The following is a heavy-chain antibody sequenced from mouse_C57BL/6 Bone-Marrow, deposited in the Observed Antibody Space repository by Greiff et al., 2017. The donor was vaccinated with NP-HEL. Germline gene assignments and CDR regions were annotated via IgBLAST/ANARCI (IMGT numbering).Heavy chain of an antibody. CDR2: IDPSDSYT. CDR1: GYTFTSYW. D-gene: IGHD3-2*02. Sequence: QVQLQQPGAELVMPGASVKLSCKASGYTFTSYWMHWVKQRPGQGLEWIGEIDPSDSYTNYNQKFKGKSTLTVDKSSSTAYMQLSSLKSEDSAVYYCAREGGLWLRLRGFAYWGQGTLVTVSA. J-gene: IGHJ3*01. V-gene: IGHV1-69*01. CDR3: AREGGLWLRLRGFAY.